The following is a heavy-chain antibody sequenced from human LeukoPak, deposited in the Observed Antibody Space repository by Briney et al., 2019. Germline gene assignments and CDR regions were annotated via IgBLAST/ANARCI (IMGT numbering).Heavy chain of an antibody. Sequence: GGSLRLSCAASGFTFSSYSMNWVRQAPGEGLEWVSSISSSSSYIYYADSVKGRFTISRDNAKNSLYLQMNSLRAEDTAVYYCARWAVAGIDYWGQGTLVTVSS. D-gene: IGHD6-19*01. CDR1: GFTFSSYS. CDR3: ARWAVAGIDY. J-gene: IGHJ4*02. CDR2: ISSSSSYI. V-gene: IGHV3-21*01.